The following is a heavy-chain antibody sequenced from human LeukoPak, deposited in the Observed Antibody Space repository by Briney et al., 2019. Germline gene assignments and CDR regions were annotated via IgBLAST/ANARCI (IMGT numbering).Heavy chain of an antibody. J-gene: IGHJ4*02. Sequence: GASVKVSCKASGYSFTSYSITWVRQAPGQGLEWLGWISAYNGATKYAQRLQGRLTMTIDTSTNTAYMDVRSLTSDDTALYFCARDRSSGSDYGDYWGQGTLVTVSS. V-gene: IGHV1-18*01. CDR2: ISAYNGAT. D-gene: IGHD1-26*01. CDR3: ARDRSSGSDYGDY. CDR1: GYSFTSYS.